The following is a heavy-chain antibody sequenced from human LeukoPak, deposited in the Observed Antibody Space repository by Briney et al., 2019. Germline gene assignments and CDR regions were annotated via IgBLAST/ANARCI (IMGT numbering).Heavy chain of an antibody. J-gene: IGHJ3*02. CDR2: IYYSGST. Sequence: SETLSLTCTVSGGSISSSSYYWGWIRQPPGKGLEWIGSIYYSGSTYYNPSLKSRVTISVDTSKNQFSLKLSSVTAADTAVYYCARDPERITIFGVVPRGAFDIWGQGTMVTVSS. D-gene: IGHD3-3*01. V-gene: IGHV4-39*07. CDR1: GGSISSSSYY. CDR3: ARDPERITIFGVVPRGAFDI.